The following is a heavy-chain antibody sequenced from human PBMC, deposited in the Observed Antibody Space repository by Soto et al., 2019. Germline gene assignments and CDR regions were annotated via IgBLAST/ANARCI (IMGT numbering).Heavy chain of an antibody. J-gene: IGHJ5*02. V-gene: IGHV1-3*01. D-gene: IGHD2-2*01. Sequence: QVQLVQSGAEVKRPGASVKVSCKASGYTFTNIHWVRQAPGQRLEWMGWINAGNGDTKYSQKFQDRVTITRDTSANTAYLELSSLRSEDTAVYYCARGGDIVVVPRGDWFDPWGQGTLVTVSS. CDR1: GYTFTN. CDR3: ARGGDIVVVPRGDWFDP. CDR2: INAGNGDT.